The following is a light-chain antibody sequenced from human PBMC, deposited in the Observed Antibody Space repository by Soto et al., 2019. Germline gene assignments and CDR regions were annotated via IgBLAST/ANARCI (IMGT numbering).Light chain of an antibody. Sequence: QSVLTQPASVSGPPGQSITISCTGTSSDVGGYNYVSWYQQHPGKAPKLMIFEVSNRPSGVSHRFSGSESGNTASLTISGLQAEDEADYYCTSYTSSSTYVFGTGTKLTVL. CDR1: SSDVGGYNY. J-gene: IGLJ1*01. CDR2: EVS. CDR3: TSYTSSSTYV. V-gene: IGLV2-14*01.